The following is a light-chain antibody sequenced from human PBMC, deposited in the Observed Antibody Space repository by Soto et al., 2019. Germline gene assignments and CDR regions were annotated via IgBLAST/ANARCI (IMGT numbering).Light chain of an antibody. CDR3: SSYTSTSDIV. Sequence: QSVLTQPASVSGSPGQSITISCTGTSRDVGGYNFVSWYKQHPGKAPQLMIYEVSNRPSGVSNRFSGSKSGNTASLTISGLQAEDEADYYCSSYTSTSDIVFGPGTKVTVL. CDR2: EVS. J-gene: IGLJ1*01. V-gene: IGLV2-14*01. CDR1: SRDVGGYNF.